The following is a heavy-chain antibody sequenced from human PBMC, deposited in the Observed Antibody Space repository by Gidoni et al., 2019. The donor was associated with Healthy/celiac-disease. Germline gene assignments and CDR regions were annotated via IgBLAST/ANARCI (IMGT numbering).Heavy chain of an antibody. CDR3: AREPSGSYADY. CDR2: ISSSSSYT. V-gene: IGHV3-11*06. J-gene: IGHJ4*02. CDR1: GFTFSDYY. D-gene: IGHD1-26*01. Sequence: QVQLVESGGGVVKPGRSLRHSCAASGFTFSDYYMSWIRQAPGKGLEWVSDISSSSSYTNYADSVKGRFTISRDNAKNSLYLQMNSLRAEDTAVYYCAREPSGSYADYWGQGTLVTVSS.